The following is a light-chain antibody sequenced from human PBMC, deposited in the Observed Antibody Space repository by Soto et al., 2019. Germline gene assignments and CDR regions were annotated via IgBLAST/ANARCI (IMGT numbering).Light chain of an antibody. V-gene: IGKV3-15*01. Sequence: IVMTQSPATLSVSPGERATLSCRASQGIGSTLAWYQQKPGQTPRLLIYDASTRATGIPARFSGIGSGTEFTLIISSLQSEDFGVYYCQHYKTWPLSFGGGTRWIS. CDR3: QHYKTWPLS. J-gene: IGKJ4*01. CDR2: DAS. CDR1: QGIGST.